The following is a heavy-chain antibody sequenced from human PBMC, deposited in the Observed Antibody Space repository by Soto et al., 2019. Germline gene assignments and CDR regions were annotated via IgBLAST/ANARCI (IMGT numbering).Heavy chain of an antibody. J-gene: IGHJ6*02. Sequence: QVQLVQSGAEVKKPGSSVKVSCKASGGTFSSYAISWVRQAPGQGLEWMGGIIPIFGTANYAQKFQGRVTITADESTSTDYMELSSLRSEDTAVYYCARYRPVQLERRQNYYGMDVWGQGTTVTVSS. CDR3: ARYRPVQLERRQNYYGMDV. CDR2: IIPIFGTA. CDR1: GGTFSSYA. D-gene: IGHD1-1*01. V-gene: IGHV1-69*01.